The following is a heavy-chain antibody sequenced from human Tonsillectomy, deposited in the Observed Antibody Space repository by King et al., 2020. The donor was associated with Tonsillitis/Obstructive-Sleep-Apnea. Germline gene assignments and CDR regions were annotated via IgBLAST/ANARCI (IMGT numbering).Heavy chain of an antibody. J-gene: IGHJ4*02. Sequence: VQLPQWGAGLLKPSETLSLTCAVYGGSFSGYYWSWIRQPPGKGLEWIGEINHSGSTNYNPSLKSRVTISVDTSKNQFSLKLSSVTAADTAVYYCARVYCSSTSCYSIDYWGQGTLVTVSS. CDR1: GGSFSGYY. CDR2: INHSGST. CDR3: ARVYCSSTSCYSIDY. V-gene: IGHV4-34*01. D-gene: IGHD2-2*01.